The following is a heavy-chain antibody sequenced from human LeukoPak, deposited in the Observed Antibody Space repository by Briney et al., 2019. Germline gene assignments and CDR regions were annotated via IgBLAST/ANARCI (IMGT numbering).Heavy chain of an antibody. D-gene: IGHD2-2*01. J-gene: IGHJ6*02. CDR1: GFTFSSYS. CDR3: ARDLKDIVVVPAGYGMDV. CDR2: ISSSSSYI. V-gene: IGHV3-21*01. Sequence: GGSLRLSCAASGFTFSSYSMNWVRQAPGKGLEWVSSISSSSSYIYYADSVKGRFTISRDNAKNSLYLQMNSLRAEDTAVYYCARDLKDIVVVPAGYGMDVWGQGTTVTVSS.